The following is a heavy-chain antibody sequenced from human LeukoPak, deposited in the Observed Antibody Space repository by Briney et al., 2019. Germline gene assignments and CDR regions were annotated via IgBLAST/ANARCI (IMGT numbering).Heavy chain of an antibody. CDR1: GGSFNGYY. Sequence: SETLSFTCAVYGGSFNGYYWSWIRQPLGKGLEWIGEINHSGSTNYSPSLKSRVTISVDTSKNQFSLKLSSVTAADTAVYYCARGRQPARLDYWGQGTLVTVSS. V-gene: IGHV4-34*01. CDR3: ARGRQPARLDY. CDR2: INHSGST. J-gene: IGHJ4*02. D-gene: IGHD6-13*01.